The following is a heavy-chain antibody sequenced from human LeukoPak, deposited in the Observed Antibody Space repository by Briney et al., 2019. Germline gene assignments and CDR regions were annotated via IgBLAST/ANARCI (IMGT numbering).Heavy chain of an antibody. CDR3: ARYYYDSSGYYYPTGFDP. D-gene: IGHD3-22*01. CDR1: GGSISSGDYY. J-gene: IGHJ5*02. CDR2: IYYSGST. V-gene: IGHV4-30-4*01. Sequence: SETLSLTCTVSGGSISSGDYYWSWIRQPPGKGLEWIGYIYYSGSTYYNPSLKSRVTISVDTSKNQFSLKLSSVTAADTAVYYCARYYYDSSGYYYPTGFDPGGQGTLVTVSS.